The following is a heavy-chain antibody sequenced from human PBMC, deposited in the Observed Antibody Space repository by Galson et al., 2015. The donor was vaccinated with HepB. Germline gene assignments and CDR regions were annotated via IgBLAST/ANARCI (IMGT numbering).Heavy chain of an antibody. J-gene: IGHJ4*02. D-gene: IGHD5-18*01. V-gene: IGHV3-73*01. CDR3: TRAVWGYSYGH. CDR2: IRSKANSYAT. Sequence: SLRLSCAASGFTFSGSAMHWVRQASGKGLEWVGRIRSKANSYATAYAASVKGRFTISRDDSKNTAYLQMNRLKTEDTAVYYCTRAVWGYSYGHWGQGILVTVSS. CDR1: GFTFSGSA.